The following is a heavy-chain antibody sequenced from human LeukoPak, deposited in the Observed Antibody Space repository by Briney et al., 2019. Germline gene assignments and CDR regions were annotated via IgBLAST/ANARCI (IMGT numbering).Heavy chain of an antibody. V-gene: IGHV4-31*03. CDR3: ATPYCSSISCLDVFNM. CDR1: GVSVSDGRYY. CDR2: KYYSGSA. Sequence: KPSETLSLTCSVSGVSVSDGRYYWTWTRQHPGKGLEWIGYKYYSGSAKYNPSLKSRLTISIDTSKNQFSLHLSSVTAADTATYYCATPYCSSISCLDVFNMWGQGTRVTVSS. D-gene: IGHD2-2*01. J-gene: IGHJ3*02.